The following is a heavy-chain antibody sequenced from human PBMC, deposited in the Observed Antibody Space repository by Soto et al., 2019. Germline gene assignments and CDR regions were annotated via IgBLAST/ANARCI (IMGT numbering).Heavy chain of an antibody. CDR1: GFTFSSYA. J-gene: IGHJ6*02. D-gene: IGHD2-21*02. CDR3: AKDCGGDCYSGAYYYYGMDV. V-gene: IGHV3-23*01. CDR2: ISGSGGST. Sequence: GGSLRLSCAASGFTFSSYAMSWVRQAPGKGLEWVSAISGSGGSTYYADSVKGRFTISRDNSKNTLYLQMNSLRAEDTAVYYCAKDCGGDCYSGAYYYYGMDVWGQGTTVTVSS.